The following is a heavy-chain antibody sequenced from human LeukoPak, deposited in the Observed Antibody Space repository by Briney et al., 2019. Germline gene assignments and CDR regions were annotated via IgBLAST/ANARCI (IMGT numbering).Heavy chain of an antibody. J-gene: IGHJ4*02. CDR1: GYTFTGYY. CDR2: INPNSGGT. D-gene: IGHD3-9*01. Sequence: ASVKVSCKASGYTFTGYYMHWVRQAPGQGLEWMGWINPNSGGTNYAQKFQGRVTMTRDTSIGTAYMELSRLRSDDTAVYYCARTIRILRYFDWLLSIDYWGQGTLVTVSS. CDR3: ARTIRILRYFDWLLSIDY. V-gene: IGHV1-2*02.